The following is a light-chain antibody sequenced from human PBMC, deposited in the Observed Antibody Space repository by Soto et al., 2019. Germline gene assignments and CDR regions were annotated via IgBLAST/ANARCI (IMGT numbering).Light chain of an antibody. Sequence: QLVLTQSPSASASLGASFKLTCTLSSGHSSYAIAWHQQQPEKGPRYLMKLNSDGSHSKGDGIPDRFSGSSSGAERYLTISSLQSEDEADYYCQTWGTGIHWVFGGRTKLTVL. CDR2: LNSDGSH. CDR1: SGHSSYA. V-gene: IGLV4-69*01. J-gene: IGLJ3*02. CDR3: QTWGTGIHWV.